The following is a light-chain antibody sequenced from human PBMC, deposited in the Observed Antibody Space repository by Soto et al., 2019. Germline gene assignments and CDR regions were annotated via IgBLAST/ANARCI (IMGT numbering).Light chain of an antibody. Sequence: QSVLTQPPSVSGAPGQRVTISCTGSSSNIGAGYDVHWYQQLPGTAPKILIYGNSNRPSGVPDRFSGSKSGTSASLAITGLQAEDEADYYCQSYDSSLSERVFGGGTKLTVL. CDR2: GNS. CDR1: SSNIGAGYD. V-gene: IGLV1-40*01. J-gene: IGLJ2*01. CDR3: QSYDSSLSERV.